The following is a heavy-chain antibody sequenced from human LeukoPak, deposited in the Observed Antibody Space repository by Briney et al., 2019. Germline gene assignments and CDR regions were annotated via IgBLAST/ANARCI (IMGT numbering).Heavy chain of an antibody. CDR2: IYYSGST. J-gene: IGHJ4*02. D-gene: IGHD6-19*01. Sequence: SQTLSLTCTVSGGSISSYYWSWIRQPPGKGLEWIGYIYYSGSTNYNPSLKSRVTITVDTSKNQFSLKLSSVTAADTAVYYCARVDSSGWYVLVYWGQGTLVTVSS. CDR3: ARVDSSGWYVLVY. CDR1: GGSISSYY. V-gene: IGHV4-59*01.